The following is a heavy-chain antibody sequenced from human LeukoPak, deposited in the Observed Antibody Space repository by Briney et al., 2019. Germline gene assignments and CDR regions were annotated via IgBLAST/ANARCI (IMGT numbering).Heavy chain of an antibody. J-gene: IGHJ3*02. Sequence: PGGSLRLSCAASGFTFSDYNMNWVRQAPGKGLEWVSGISGSGVSTYYADSVKGRFTFSRDNSKNTLYLQMNSLRAEDTALYYCAKDRFYSGSPRAFDMWGRGTMVTVSS. CDR2: ISGSGVST. CDR1: GFTFSDYN. V-gene: IGHV3-23*01. D-gene: IGHD1-26*01. CDR3: AKDRFYSGSPRAFDM.